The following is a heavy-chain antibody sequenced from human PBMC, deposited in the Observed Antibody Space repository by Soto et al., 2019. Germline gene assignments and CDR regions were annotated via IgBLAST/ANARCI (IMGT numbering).Heavy chain of an antibody. J-gene: IGHJ5*02. Sequence: SSETLSLTCAVYGGSFSGYYWSWIRQPPGKGLEWIGEINHRESTNYNPSLKSRLTISVDTSKNQFSLKLNSMTAADTAVYYCARRLQWFGELVSVGWFDTWGQGTLVTVSS. V-gene: IGHV4-34*01. D-gene: IGHD3-10*01. CDR1: GGSFSGYY. CDR2: INHREST. CDR3: ARRLQWFGELVSVGWFDT.